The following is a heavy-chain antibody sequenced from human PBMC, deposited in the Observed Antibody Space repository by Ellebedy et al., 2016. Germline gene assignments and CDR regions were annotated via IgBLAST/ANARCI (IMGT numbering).Heavy chain of an antibody. CDR1: GSSFTSYW. D-gene: IGHD3-9*01. CDR3: ARTDWLLSEYYIDY. J-gene: IGHJ4*02. Sequence: GESLKISXKGSGSSFTSYWIGCVRQIPGKGLEWMGIIYPGYFDTRYSPSFQGQVTISADKSISTAYLQWSSLKASDTAMYYCARTDWLLSEYYIDYWGQGTLVTVSS. V-gene: IGHV5-51*01. CDR2: IYPGYFDT.